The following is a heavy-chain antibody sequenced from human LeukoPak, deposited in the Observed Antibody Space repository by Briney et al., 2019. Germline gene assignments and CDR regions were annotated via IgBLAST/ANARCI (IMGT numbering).Heavy chain of an antibody. J-gene: IGHJ4*02. CDR2: IKSKTDGGTT. CDR1: GFTFSNAW. D-gene: IGHD5-24*01. V-gene: IGHV3-15*01. Sequence: GGSLRLSCAASGFTFSNAWMSWVRQAPGKGLEWVGRIKSKTDGGTTDYAAPVKGRFTISRDDSKNTLYLQMNSLKTEDTAVYHCTWWWLQLSGSDYWGQGTLVTVSS. CDR3: TWWWLQLSGSDY.